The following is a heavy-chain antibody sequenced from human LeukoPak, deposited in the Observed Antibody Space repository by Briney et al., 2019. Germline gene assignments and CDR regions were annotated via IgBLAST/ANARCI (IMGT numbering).Heavy chain of an antibody. CDR3: ARGASGYSSGWLYDYFDY. CDR2: ISINGVGT. D-gene: IGHD6-19*01. V-gene: IGHV3-64*01. CDR1: GFTFRSYE. J-gene: IGHJ4*02. Sequence: GGSLRLSCAASGFTFRSYEMHWVRQAPGKGLEYVSAISINGVGTYYANSVKGRFTISRDNPKNTLYLQMGSLRAEDMAVYYCARGASGYSSGWLYDYFDYWGQGTLVTVSS.